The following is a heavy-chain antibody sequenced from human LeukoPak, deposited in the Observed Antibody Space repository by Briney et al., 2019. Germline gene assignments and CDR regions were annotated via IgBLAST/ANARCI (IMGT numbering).Heavy chain of an antibody. D-gene: IGHD4-17*01. J-gene: IGHJ6*04. V-gene: IGHV4-61*09. CDR1: GDSLTSGSRY. CDR3: ARCMSELDYGDYAYYYHMDF. CDR2: FYSSTRT. Sequence: PSETLSLTCTVSGDSLTSGSRYWSWIRQPAGKGLEWIGHFYSSTRTTYNPSLESRVTISGDTAKNQFSLKLDSVTAADTAVYFCARCMSELDYGDYAYYYHMDFWGKGTTVTVSS.